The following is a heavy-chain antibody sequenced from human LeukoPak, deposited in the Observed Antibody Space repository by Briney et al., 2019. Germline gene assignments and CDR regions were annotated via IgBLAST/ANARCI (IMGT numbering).Heavy chain of an antibody. CDR1: GGTFSSYA. CDR3: ARADPYGSGSYYIDY. CDR2: IIPILGMA. J-gene: IGHJ4*02. Sequence: SVKVSRKAPGGTFSSYAISWVRQAPGQGLEWMGRIIPILGMANYAQKFQGRVTITADKSTSTAYMELSSLRSEDTAVYYCARADPYGSGSYYIDYWGQGTLVTVSS. V-gene: IGHV1-69*04. D-gene: IGHD3-10*01.